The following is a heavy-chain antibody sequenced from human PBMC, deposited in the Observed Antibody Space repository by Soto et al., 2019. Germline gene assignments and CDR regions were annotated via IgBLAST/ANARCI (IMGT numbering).Heavy chain of an antibody. CDR2: VFHSGDT. J-gene: IGHJ4*02. D-gene: IGHD3-22*01. CDR3: TRLIYDSRLNYFYVDL. V-gene: IGHV4-4*02. CDR1: GGSISGRNW. Sequence: QVHLQESGPGLVKPSGTLSLTCVVSGGSISGRNWWSWVRQAPGKGLEWIGAVFHSGDTTYSPSLRSRVTISVDKSKNHFSLNLNSVTAADTAVYYCTRLIYDSRLNYFYVDLWGQGALVTVSS.